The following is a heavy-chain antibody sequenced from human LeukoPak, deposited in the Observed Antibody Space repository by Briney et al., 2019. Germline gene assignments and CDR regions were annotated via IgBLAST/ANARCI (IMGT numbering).Heavy chain of an antibody. Sequence: GASVKVSCKASGYTFTGYYMHWVRQAPGQGLEWMGWIKTDTGNPTYAQGFTGRFIFSLDTSVSTAYLQISSLTAEDTAVYYCARGRYCLSSKCYLDLWGQGTLVTVSS. V-gene: IGHV7-4-1*02. CDR1: GYTFTGYY. J-gene: IGHJ4*02. D-gene: IGHD2-2*01. CDR3: ARGRYCLSSKCYLDL. CDR2: IKTDTGNP.